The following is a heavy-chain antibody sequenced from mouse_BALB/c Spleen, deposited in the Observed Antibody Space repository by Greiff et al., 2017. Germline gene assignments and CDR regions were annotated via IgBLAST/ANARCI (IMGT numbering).Heavy chain of an antibody. CDR2: IYPGNSDT. CDR3: TRGSDGYYSFAY. V-gene: IGHV1-5*01. D-gene: IGHD2-3*01. J-gene: IGHJ3*01. Sequence: EVQLQQSGTVLARPGASVKMSCKASGYTFTSYWMHWVKQRPGQGLEWIGAIYPGNSDTSYNQKFKGKAKLTAVTSTSTAYMELSSLTNEDSAVYYCTRGSDGYYSFAYWGQGTLVTVSA. CDR1: GYTFTSYW.